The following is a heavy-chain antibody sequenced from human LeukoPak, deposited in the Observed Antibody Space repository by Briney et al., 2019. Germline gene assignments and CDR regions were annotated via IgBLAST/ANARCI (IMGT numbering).Heavy chain of an antibody. CDR3: ARDGSPTYYEPDWAFDI. Sequence: PSETLSLTCTVSGGSISSYYWSWIRQPPGKGLEWIGYIYYSGSTNYNPSLKSRVTISVDTSKNQFSLKLSSVTAADTAVYYCARDGSPTYYEPDWAFDIWGQGTMVTVSS. CDR2: IYYSGST. CDR1: GGSISSYY. V-gene: IGHV4-59*01. J-gene: IGHJ3*02. D-gene: IGHD3-3*01.